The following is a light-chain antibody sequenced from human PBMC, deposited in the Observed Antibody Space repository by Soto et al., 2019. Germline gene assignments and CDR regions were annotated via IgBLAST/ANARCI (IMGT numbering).Light chain of an antibody. J-gene: IGKJ1*01. CDR1: QSISSW. Sequence: DIQMTQSPSTLSASVGDRVTITCRASQSISSWLAWYQQKPVKAPKLLIYKPSSLESGVPSRFSGSGSGTEFTLTISSLQPDDFATYYCQQYNSSPTFGQGTKVEIK. CDR3: QQYNSSPT. CDR2: KPS. V-gene: IGKV1-5*03.